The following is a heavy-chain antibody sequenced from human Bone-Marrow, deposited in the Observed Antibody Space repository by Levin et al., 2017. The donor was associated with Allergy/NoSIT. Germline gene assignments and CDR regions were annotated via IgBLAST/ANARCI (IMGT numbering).Heavy chain of an antibody. CDR2: VSSSGGST. V-gene: IGHV3-23*01. CDR3: AKEGLWDLASGGPIFDF. CDR1: GFTFSNYA. Sequence: GGSLRLSCSVSGFTFSNYAMSWVRQAPGKGLEWVSGVSSSGGSTYYADSVKGRFTISRDNSKNTVHLQMSSLRAEDTAVYYCAKEGLWDLASGGPIFDFWGQGALVTVSS. D-gene: IGHD3-10*01. J-gene: IGHJ4*02.